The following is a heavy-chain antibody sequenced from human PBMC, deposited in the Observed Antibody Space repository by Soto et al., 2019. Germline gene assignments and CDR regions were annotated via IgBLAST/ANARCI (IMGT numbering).Heavy chain of an antibody. D-gene: IGHD3-9*01. CDR2: INAGNGNT. V-gene: IGHV1-3*01. CDR3: ARQYYDIFTGYYIYWFDP. CDR1: GYTFTSYA. J-gene: IGHJ5*02. Sequence: ASVKVSCKASGYTFTSYAMHWVRQAPGQRLEWMGWINAGNGNTKYSQKFQGRVTITRDTSASTAYMELSSLRSEDTAVYYCARQYYDIFTGYYIYWFDPWGQGTLVTVSS.